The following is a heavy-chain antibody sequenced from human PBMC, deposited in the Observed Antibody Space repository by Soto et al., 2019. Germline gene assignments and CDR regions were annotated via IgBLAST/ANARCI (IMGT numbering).Heavy chain of an antibody. V-gene: IGHV4-39*01. D-gene: IGHD3-3*01. CDR2: IYYSGST. CDR1: GGSISSSSYY. Sequence: SETLSLTCPVSGGSISSSSYYWGWIRQPPGKGLEWIGSIYYSGSTYYNPSLKSRVTISVDTSKNQFSLKLSSVTAADTAVYYCARPYYDFWSGSDYYYYMDVWGKGTTVTVSS. CDR3: ARPYYDFWSGSDYYYYMDV. J-gene: IGHJ6*03.